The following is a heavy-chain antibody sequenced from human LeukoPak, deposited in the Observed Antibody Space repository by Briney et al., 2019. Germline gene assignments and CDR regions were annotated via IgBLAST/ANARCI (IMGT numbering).Heavy chain of an antibody. J-gene: IGHJ6*02. V-gene: IGHV4-59*01. CDR2: IYYSGST. CDR3: ARDRGHYYGSGSSYYYYGMDV. Sequence: SETLSLTCTVSGGSISSYYWSRIRQPPGKGLEWIGYIYYSGSTNYNPSLKSRVTISVDTSKNQFSLKLSSVTAADTAVYYCARDRGHYYGSGSSYYYYGMDVWGQGTTVTVSS. CDR1: GGSISSYY. D-gene: IGHD3-10*01.